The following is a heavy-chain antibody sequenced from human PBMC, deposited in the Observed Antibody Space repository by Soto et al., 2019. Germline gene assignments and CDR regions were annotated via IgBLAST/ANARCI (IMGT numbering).Heavy chain of an antibody. CDR3: GRVMIGTSRHTDSDY. J-gene: IGHJ4*02. V-gene: IGHV4-39*01. CDR1: GAPISSRDYY. CDR2: IDYNGVT. D-gene: IGHD2-2*01. Sequence: PSETLSLTCSVSGAPISSRDYYWGWIRQTPGKGLGWIGNIDYNGVTYYNPSLKSRVTVSKDTSKNQFSLKVASVTAADTAIYYCGRVMIGTSRHTDSDYWGQGTQVTVSS.